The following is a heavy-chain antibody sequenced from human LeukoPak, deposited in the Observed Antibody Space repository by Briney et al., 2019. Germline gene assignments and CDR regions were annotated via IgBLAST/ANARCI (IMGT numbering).Heavy chain of an antibody. V-gene: IGHV4-61*02. Sequence: SETLSLTCTVSGGSISSGSYYWSWIRQPAGKGLEWIGRIYTSGSTNYNPSLKSRVTISVDTSKNQFSLKLSSVTAADTAVYYCARGYSSSWSRFDYWGQGTLVTVSS. CDR1: GGSISSGSYY. CDR3: ARGYSSSWSRFDY. D-gene: IGHD6-13*01. CDR2: IYTSGST. J-gene: IGHJ4*02.